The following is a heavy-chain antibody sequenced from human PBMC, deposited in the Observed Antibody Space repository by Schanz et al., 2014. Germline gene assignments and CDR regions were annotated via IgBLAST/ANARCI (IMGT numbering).Heavy chain of an antibody. CDR2: LTEGGGGT. CDR1: GFNFNTYA. J-gene: IGHJ4*02. CDR3: AKSKSQLPLFDY. V-gene: IGHV3-23*01. Sequence: EVQLLESGGGLAQPGGSLRLACAASGFNFNTYAMSWVRQAPGKGLEWVSGLTEGGGGTYYTDAVKGRFTISRDSSKNTPYLQMNSLRADDTAVYYCAKSKSQLPLFDYWGQGTLVAVSS. D-gene: IGHD2-21*01.